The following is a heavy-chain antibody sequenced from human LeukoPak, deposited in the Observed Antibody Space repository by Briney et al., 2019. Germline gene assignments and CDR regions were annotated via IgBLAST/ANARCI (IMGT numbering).Heavy chain of an antibody. J-gene: IGHJ4*02. D-gene: IGHD3-3*01. Sequence: GGSLRLSCAASGFTFSSYAMSWVRQAPGKGLEWVSAISGSGGSTYYADSVKGRFTISRDNSKNTLYLQMNSLRAEDTAVYYCATDSPANYDFAPFDYWGQGTLVTVSS. CDR1: GFTFSSYA. CDR3: ATDSPANYDFAPFDY. V-gene: IGHV3-23*01. CDR2: ISGSGGST.